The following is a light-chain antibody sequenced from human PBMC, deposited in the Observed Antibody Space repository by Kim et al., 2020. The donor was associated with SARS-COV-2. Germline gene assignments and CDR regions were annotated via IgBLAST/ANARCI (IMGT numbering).Light chain of an antibody. V-gene: IGKV3-15*01. Sequence: SPGERPTLSCRASQSVSSNLAWYQQKPGQAPRLLIYGASTRATGIPARFSGSGSGTEFTLTISSLQSEDFAVYYCQQYNNWPPNTFGGGTKVDIK. CDR3: QQYNNWPPNT. CDR1: QSVSSN. CDR2: GAS. J-gene: IGKJ4*01.